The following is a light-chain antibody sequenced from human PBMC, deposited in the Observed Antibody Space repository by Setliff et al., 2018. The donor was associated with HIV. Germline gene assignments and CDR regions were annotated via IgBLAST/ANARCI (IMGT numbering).Light chain of an antibody. CDR3: SSYAGTNHPYV. Sequence: QSALTQPPYASGSPGQSVTISCTGTSSDVGGYNYVSWYQHHPGRPPKLLIYEVNQRPSGVPDRFSGSKSGNTASLTVSGLQAEDEADYYCSSYAGTNHPYVFGTGPKVTVL. V-gene: IGLV2-8*01. CDR1: SSDVGGYNY. CDR2: EVN. J-gene: IGLJ1*01.